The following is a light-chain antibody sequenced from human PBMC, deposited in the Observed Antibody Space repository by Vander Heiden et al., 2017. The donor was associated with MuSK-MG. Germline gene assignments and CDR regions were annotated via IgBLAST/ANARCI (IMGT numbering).Light chain of an antibody. CDR2: GAS. Sequence: EIVLTQSPGTLSLSPGERATLSCSASQSVSSSYLAWYQQKPGQAPSLLIYGASSRATGIPDRFSGSGSGTDFTLTISSLEPEDFAVYYCQQYGSSHWETFGQGTRLEIK. CDR3: QQYGSSHWET. CDR1: QSVSSSY. V-gene: IGKV3-20*01. J-gene: IGKJ5*01.